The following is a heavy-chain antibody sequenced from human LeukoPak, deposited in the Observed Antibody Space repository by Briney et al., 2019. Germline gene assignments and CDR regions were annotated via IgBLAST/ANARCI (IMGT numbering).Heavy chain of an antibody. V-gene: IGHV4-34*01. Sequence: PSETLSLTCTVYGGSFSGYYWSGIREPPGKGLEWIGEFNHSGSTNYNPSLKSRVTISVDTSKNQFSLKLSSVTAADTAVYYCARVLARGVAATYYYYGMDVWGQGTTVTVSS. CDR1: GGSFSGYY. J-gene: IGHJ6*02. D-gene: IGHD2-15*01. CDR3: ARVLARGVAATYYYYGMDV. CDR2: FNHSGST.